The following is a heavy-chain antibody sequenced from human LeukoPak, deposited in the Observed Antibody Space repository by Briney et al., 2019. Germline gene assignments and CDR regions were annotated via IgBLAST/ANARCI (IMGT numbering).Heavy chain of an antibody. J-gene: IGHJ4*02. D-gene: IGHD3-22*01. Sequence: PSETVSLTCTVSGSSINSAYYWTWIRQPPGKGLEWIGFISCSGNTNYNPSLKSRVTISLDTSKNQFSLKLISVTAADTAVYYCARGVGSGYTDYWGQGALVTVSS. CDR1: GSSINSAYY. CDR2: ISCSGNT. CDR3: ARGVGSGYTDY. V-gene: IGHV4-61*01.